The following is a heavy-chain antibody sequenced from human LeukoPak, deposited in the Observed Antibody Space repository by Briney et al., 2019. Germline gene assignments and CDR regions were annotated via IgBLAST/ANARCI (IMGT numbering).Heavy chain of an antibody. CDR2: ISSGASTM. D-gene: IGHD6-19*01. CDR3: ALLAVASDFDY. J-gene: IGHJ4*02. Sequence: GGSLRLSCAASGLMFSSFEMYWVRQAPGKGLQWVSYISSGASTMYYADSVKGRFTISRDNARNSLFLQMNSLRAEDTAVYYCALLAVASDFDYWGQGTLVTVSS. CDR1: GLMFSSFE. V-gene: IGHV3-48*03.